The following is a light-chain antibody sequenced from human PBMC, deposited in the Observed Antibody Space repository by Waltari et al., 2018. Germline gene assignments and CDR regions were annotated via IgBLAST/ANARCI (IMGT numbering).Light chain of an antibody. CDR3: QQRDSWPLT. J-gene: IGKJ4*01. CDR1: RSISNH. V-gene: IGKV3-11*01. Sequence: DTVLEQSPGTLSLSLGQGATLSCRASRSISNHIAWYQHKPGQAPRLLIFDASNRAAGIPARFSGSGSGTDFTLTISGLEPEDFAVYYCQQRDSWPLTFGGGTKVDFK. CDR2: DAS.